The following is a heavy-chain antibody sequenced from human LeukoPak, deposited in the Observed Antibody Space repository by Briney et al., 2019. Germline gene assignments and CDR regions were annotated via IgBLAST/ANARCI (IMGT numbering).Heavy chain of an antibody. CDR2: ISGSGGST. D-gene: IGHD6-19*01. J-gene: IGHJ4*02. CDR3: AKGAVAGNDY. V-gene: IGHV3-23*01. Sequence: GGSLSLSCAAYGFTLSSCALSWVREAPGKGLEWVSAISGSGGSTYYADSVKGRFTISRDNSKNTLYLQMNSLRAEDTAVYYCAKGAVAGNDYWGQGTLVTVSS. CDR1: GFTLSSCA.